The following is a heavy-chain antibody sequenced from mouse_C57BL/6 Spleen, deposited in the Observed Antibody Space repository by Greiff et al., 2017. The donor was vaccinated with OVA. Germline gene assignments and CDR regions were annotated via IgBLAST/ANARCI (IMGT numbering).Heavy chain of an antibody. J-gene: IGHJ4*01. CDR2: ISSGGSYT. CDR1: GFTFSSYG. V-gene: IGHV5-6*01. Sequence: DVQLQESGGDLVKPGGSLKLSCAASGFTFSSYGMSWVRQTPDKRLEWVATISSGGSYTYYPDSVKGRFTISRDNAKNTLYLQMSSLKSEDTAMYYCARRMEDWGEGTAGTVAS. CDR3: ARRMED.